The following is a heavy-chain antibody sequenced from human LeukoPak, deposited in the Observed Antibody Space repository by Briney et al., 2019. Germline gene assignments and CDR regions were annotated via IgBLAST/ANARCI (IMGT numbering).Heavy chain of an antibody. CDR2: IYPGDSDT. V-gene: IGHV5-51*01. CDR1: GYSFTSYW. Sequence: GESLKISCKGSGYSFTSYWIGWVRHMPGKGLEWMGIIYPGDSDTRYSPSFQGQVTISADKSISTAYLQWSSLKASDTAMYYCARHQGDCSSTSCHGGDYYYYYYMDVWGKGTTVTVSS. J-gene: IGHJ6*03. D-gene: IGHD2-2*01. CDR3: ARHQGDCSSTSCHGGDYYYYYYMDV.